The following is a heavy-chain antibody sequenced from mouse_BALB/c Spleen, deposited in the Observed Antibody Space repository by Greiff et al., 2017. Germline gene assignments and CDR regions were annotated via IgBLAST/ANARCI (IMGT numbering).Heavy chain of an antibody. CDR3: ARGWGWLPSWFAY. CDR2: ISSGGGST. J-gene: IGHJ3*01. V-gene: IGHV5-12-1*01. D-gene: IGHD2-3*01. Sequence: EVQLVESGGGLVKPGGSLKLSCAASGFAFSSYDMSWVRQTPEKRLEWVAYISSGGGSTYYPDTVKGRFTISRDNARNILYLQMSSLRSEDTAMYYCARGWGWLPSWFAYWGQGTLVTVSA. CDR1: GFAFSSYD.